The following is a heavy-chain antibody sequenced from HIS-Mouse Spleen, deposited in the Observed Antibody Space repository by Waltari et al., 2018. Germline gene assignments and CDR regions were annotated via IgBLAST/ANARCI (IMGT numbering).Heavy chain of an antibody. Sequence: QVQLVESGGGVVQPGRSLRLSCAASGFTCSSYAMHWVRQAPGEGLEWVAVISEDRSNKYYADSVKGRFTISRDNSKNTLYLQMNSLRAEDTAVYYCARVNGIAVAGTDAFDIWGQGTMVTVSS. CDR3: ARVNGIAVAGTDAFDI. CDR1: GFTCSSYA. J-gene: IGHJ3*02. V-gene: IGHV3-30-3*01. D-gene: IGHD6-19*01. CDR2: ISEDRSNK.